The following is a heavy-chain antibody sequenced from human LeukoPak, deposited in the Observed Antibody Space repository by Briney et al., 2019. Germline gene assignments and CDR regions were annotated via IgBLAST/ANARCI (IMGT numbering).Heavy chain of an antibody. CDR2: MYYSGST. CDR1: GGSISSYY. V-gene: IGHV4-59*12. D-gene: IGHD1-20*01. Sequence: PSETLSLTCTVSGGSISSYYWSWIRQPPGKGLEWIGYMYYSGSTNYNPSLKSRVTISVDTSKNQFSLKLSSVTAADTAVYYCARALTGTGVNYYYYYYMDVWGKGTTVTVSS. J-gene: IGHJ6*03. CDR3: ARALTGTGVNYYYYYYMDV.